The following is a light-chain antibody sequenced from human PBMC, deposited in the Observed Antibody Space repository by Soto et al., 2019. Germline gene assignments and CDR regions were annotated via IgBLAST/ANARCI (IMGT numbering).Light chain of an antibody. CDR1: QTISSW. Sequence: DIQMTQSTSTLSGSVGDRVTITCRASQTISSWLAWYQQKPGKAPKLLIYKASTLKSGVPSRFSGSGSRTEFTLTISSLQPDDFATYYCQHYNSYSEAFGQGTKVDIK. CDR3: QHYNSYSEA. J-gene: IGKJ1*01. CDR2: KAS. V-gene: IGKV1-5*03.